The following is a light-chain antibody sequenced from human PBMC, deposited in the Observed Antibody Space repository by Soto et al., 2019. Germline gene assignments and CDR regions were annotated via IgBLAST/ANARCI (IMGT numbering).Light chain of an antibody. J-gene: IGKJ1*01. CDR2: KAS. V-gene: IGKV1-5*03. CDR3: QQYNSYPWT. CDR1: QSISGW. Sequence: DIQMTQSPSTLSASVGDRVTITCRASQSISGWLAWYQQTPGKAPKLLICKASSLESGVPSRFSGSGSGTEFTLTISSLQPDDLATYYCQQYNSYPWTFGQGTKVEIK.